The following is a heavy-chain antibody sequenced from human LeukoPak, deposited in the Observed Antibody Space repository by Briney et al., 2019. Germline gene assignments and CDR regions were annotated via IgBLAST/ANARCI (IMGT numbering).Heavy chain of an antibody. V-gene: IGHV4-34*01. J-gene: IGHJ4*02. Sequence: SETLSLTCAVYGGSFSGYHWSWIRQPPGKGLEWIGEINHSGSTNYNPSLKSRVTISVDTSKNQFSLKLSSVTAADTAVYYCARGRESITMIVVALYFDYWGQGTLVTVSS. CDR1: GGSFSGYH. D-gene: IGHD3-22*01. CDR2: INHSGST. CDR3: ARGRESITMIVVALYFDY.